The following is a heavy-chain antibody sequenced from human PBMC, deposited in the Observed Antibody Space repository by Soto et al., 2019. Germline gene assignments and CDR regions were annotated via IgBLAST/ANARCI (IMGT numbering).Heavy chain of an antibody. J-gene: IGHJ5*02. CDR3: ARCVAAAGTVVEVGWFDP. CDR1: GGTFSSYA. D-gene: IGHD6-13*01. CDR2: IIPIFRTA. Sequence: GASVKVSCQASGGTFSSYATSWVRQAHGQGLEWMGGIIPIFRTANYAQKFQGRVTITADKATSTAYMELSSLRSEDTAVYYCARCVAAAGTVVEVGWFDPWGQGTLVTV. V-gene: IGHV1-69*06.